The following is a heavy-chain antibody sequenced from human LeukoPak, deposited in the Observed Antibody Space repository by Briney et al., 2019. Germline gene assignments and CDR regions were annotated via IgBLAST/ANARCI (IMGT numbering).Heavy chain of an antibody. CDR3: AARRGAAAGTDYFDD. D-gene: IGHD6-13*01. Sequence: GGSLRLSCVASGFSFDDYAINWVRQAPGKGLEWVSGIRWKSGSIAYADSVKGRFTISRDNAKNSLYLQMNSLRVEDMAIYYCAARRGAAAGTDYFDDWGQGTLVTVSS. CDR2: IRWKSGSI. CDR1: GFSFDDYA. J-gene: IGHJ4*02. V-gene: IGHV3-9*03.